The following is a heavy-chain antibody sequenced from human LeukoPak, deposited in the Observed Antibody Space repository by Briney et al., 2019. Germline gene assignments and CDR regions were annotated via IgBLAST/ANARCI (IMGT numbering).Heavy chain of an antibody. J-gene: IGHJ6*02. CDR1: GYTFTGYY. Sequence: ASVKVSCKASGYTFTGYYMHWVRQAPGQGLEWMEWINPNSGGTNYAQKFQGRVTMTRDTSISTAYMELSRLRSDDTAVYYCAREPIFSGYGMDVWGQGTTVTVSS. D-gene: IGHD1-26*01. CDR2: INPNSGGT. CDR3: AREPIFSGYGMDV. V-gene: IGHV1-2*02.